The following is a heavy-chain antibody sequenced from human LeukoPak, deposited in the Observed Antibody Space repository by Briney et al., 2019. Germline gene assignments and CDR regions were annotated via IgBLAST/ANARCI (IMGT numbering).Heavy chain of an antibody. CDR3: ARDGGSLHFDY. D-gene: IGHD1-26*01. Sequence: GGSLRLSCAASGFKFSDYYMDWVRQAPGKGLEWVANIKQDGSEKYYVDSVKGRFTISRDNAKNSLYLQMNSLRAEDTAVYYCARDGGSLHFDYWGQGTLVTVSS. CDR2: IKQDGSEK. V-gene: IGHV3-7*01. CDR1: GFKFSDYY. J-gene: IGHJ4*02.